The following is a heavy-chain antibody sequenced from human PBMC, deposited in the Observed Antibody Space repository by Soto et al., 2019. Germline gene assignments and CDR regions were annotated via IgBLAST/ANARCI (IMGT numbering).Heavy chain of an antibody. D-gene: IGHD2-8*01. V-gene: IGHV1-18*01. Sequence: VASVKVSCKASGYSFRSYGINWVRQAPGQGLEWIGWVSGYNYNTKYAQKLQGRITVTTDNSTNTAYMELRSLRSDDTAVYYCGRSSSMLGAGWSDSWGRGTLVTVSS. CDR1: GYSFRSYG. CDR2: VSGYNYNT. CDR3: GRSSSMLGAGWSDS. J-gene: IGHJ5*01.